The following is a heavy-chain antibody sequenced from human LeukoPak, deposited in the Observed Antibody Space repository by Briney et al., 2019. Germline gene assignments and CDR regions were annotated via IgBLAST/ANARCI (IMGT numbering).Heavy chain of an antibody. Sequence: PSETLSLTCTVSGGSISSYYWSWIRQPPGKGLEWIGYIYYSGSTNYNPSLKSRVTLSVDTSKNQFSLKLSSVTAADTAVYYCARGGGSGYSYGWGQGTLVTVSS. CDR2: IYYSGST. CDR3: ARGGGSGYSYG. CDR1: GGSISSYY. V-gene: IGHV4-59*01. J-gene: IGHJ4*02. D-gene: IGHD5-18*01.